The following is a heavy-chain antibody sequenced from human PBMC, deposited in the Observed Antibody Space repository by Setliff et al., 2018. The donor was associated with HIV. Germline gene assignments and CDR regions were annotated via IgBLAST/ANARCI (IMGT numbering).Heavy chain of an antibody. D-gene: IGHD3-16*01. CDR1: GGSNSSHF. J-gene: IGHJ4*02. CDR2: IYYSGST. CDR3: ARGTLYYDYVWGTPFPFDY. V-gene: IGHV4-59*11. Sequence: SETLSLTCTVSGGSNSSHFWSWIRQPPGQGLEWIGSIYYSGSTNYNPSLKSRVTISVVTSKNQFSLQLSSVTAADTAVYYCARGTLYYDYVWGTPFPFDYWGPGTLVTVSS.